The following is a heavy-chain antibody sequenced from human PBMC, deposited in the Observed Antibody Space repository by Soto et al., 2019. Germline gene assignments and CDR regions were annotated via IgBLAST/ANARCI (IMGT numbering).Heavy chain of an antibody. D-gene: IGHD2-15*01. Sequence: GGSLRLSCAASGFTFKNYGMHWVLQAPGKGLEWVAVIKSHGINTDYIDSVKGRFAISRDDSKNPLYLQMNSLKTEDTAVYYCTTDGPFVVEAGYWGQGTLVTV. V-gene: IGHV3-33*08. J-gene: IGHJ4*02. CDR2: IKSHGINT. CDR1: GFTFKNYG. CDR3: TTDGPFVVEAGY.